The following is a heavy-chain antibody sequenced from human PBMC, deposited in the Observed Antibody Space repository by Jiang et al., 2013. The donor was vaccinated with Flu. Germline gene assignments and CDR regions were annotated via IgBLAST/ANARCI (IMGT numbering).Heavy chain of an antibody. CDR1: GGTFSSYA. CDR3: ARTIGGSGSYYNSPFDY. V-gene: IGHV1-69*06. D-gene: IGHD3-10*01. J-gene: IGHJ4*02. CDR2: IIPIFGTA. Sequence: SGGTFSSYAISWVRQAPGQGLEWMGGIIPIFGTANYAQKFQGRVTITADKSTSTAYMELSSLRSEDTAVYYCARTIGGSGSYYNSPFDYWGQGTLVTVSS.